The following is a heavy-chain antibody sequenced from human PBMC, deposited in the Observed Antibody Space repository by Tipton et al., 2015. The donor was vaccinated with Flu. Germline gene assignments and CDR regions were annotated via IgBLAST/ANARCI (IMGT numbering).Heavy chain of an antibody. V-gene: IGHV4-61*02. CDR3: ARGGYSYGYGKNYYYYGMDV. CDR2: IYTSGST. CDR1: GGSISSGSYY. J-gene: IGHJ6*02. D-gene: IGHD5-18*01. Sequence: LGLSCTVSGGSISSGSYYWSWIRQPAGKGLEWIGRIYTSGSTNYNPSLKSRVTISVDTSKNQFSLKLSSVTAADTAVYYCARGGYSYGYGKNYYYYGMDVWGQGTTVTVSS.